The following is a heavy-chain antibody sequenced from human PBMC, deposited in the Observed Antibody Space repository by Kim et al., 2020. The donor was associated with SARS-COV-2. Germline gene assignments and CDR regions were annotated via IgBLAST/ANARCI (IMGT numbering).Heavy chain of an antibody. CDR1: GFTFSAFD. Sequence: GGSLRLSCAGSGFTFSAFDMHWVRRPTGGGLEWVSIITNAGDTYYPDSVRGRFTISRENAKNSLYLQMDSLRDGDTAVYYCALARHSNGLGTYYFPHWGQGTLVTVSS. D-gene: IGHD6-19*01. CDR3: ALARHSNGLGTYYFPH. V-gene: IGHV3-13*04. CDR2: ITNAGDT. J-gene: IGHJ4*02.